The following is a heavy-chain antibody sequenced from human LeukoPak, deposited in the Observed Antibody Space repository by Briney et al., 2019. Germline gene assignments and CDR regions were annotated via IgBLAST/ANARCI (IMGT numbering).Heavy chain of an antibody. CDR3: ARHARERDKYYFDY. CDR2: INHSGST. CDR1: GGSFSGYY. D-gene: IGHD1-26*01. J-gene: IGHJ4*02. V-gene: IGHV4-34*01. Sequence: SETMSLTCAVYGGSFSGYYWSWIRQPPGKGLEWIGEINHSGSTNYNPSLKSRVTISVDTSKNQFSLKLSSVTAADTAVYYCARHARERDKYYFDYWGQGTLVTVSS.